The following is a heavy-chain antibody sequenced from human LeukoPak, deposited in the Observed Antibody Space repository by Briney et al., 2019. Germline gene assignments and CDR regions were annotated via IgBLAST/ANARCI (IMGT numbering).Heavy chain of an antibody. V-gene: IGHV5-51*01. Sequence: GESLKISCKGSGYSFTSYWIGWVRQMPGKGLEWMGIIYPGDSDTRYSPSFQGQVTISADKSISTAYLQWSSLKASDTAMYYCASTVEAYCGGDCPLGYWGQGTLVTVSS. CDR3: ASTVEAYCGGDCPLGY. CDR1: GYSFTSYW. D-gene: IGHD2-21*02. J-gene: IGHJ4*02. CDR2: IYPGDSDT.